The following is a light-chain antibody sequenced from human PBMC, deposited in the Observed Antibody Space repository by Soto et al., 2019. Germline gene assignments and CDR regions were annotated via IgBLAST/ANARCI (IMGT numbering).Light chain of an antibody. Sequence: EIVMTQSPATRSVSPGERATLSCRASQSVTSNLAWYQKKPGQAPRLLIYGASTRATGSPARFSGSGSGTDFTLTISSLQSEDFAVYYCQQYDNWWTFGQGTRVEIK. CDR1: QSVTSN. V-gene: IGKV3-15*01. J-gene: IGKJ1*01. CDR2: GAS. CDR3: QQYDNWWT.